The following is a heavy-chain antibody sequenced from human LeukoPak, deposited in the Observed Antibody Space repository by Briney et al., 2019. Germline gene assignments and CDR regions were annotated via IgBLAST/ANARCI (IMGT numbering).Heavy chain of an antibody. D-gene: IGHD4-23*01. CDR3: AKDRATTVVTETVTKYYFDY. V-gene: IGHV3-23*01. J-gene: IGHJ4*02. CDR2: ISGSGGST. CDR1: GFTFSSYA. Sequence: GGSLRLSCAASGFTFSSYAMSWVRQAPGKGLEWVSAISGSGGSTYYADSVKGGFTISRDNSKNTLYLQMNSLRAEDTAVYYCAKDRATTVVTETVTKYYFDYWGQGTLVTVSS.